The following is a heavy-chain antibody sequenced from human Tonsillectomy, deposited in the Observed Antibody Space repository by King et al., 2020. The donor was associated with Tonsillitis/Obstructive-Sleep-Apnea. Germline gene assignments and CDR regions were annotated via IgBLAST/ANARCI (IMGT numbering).Heavy chain of an antibody. CDR2: ISSSSITI. V-gene: IGHV3-48*02. D-gene: IGHD3-10*01. J-gene: IGHJ4*02. CDR1: GFTFSSYS. Sequence: EVQLVESGGGLVQPGGSLRLSCAASGFTFSSYSMNLVRQAPGKGLEWVSYISSSSITIYYADSVKGRFTISRDNAKNSLCLQINSLRDEDTAVYYCAGAGEWAAPGGGYYFDYWGQGTLVTVSS. CDR3: AGAGEWAAPGGGYYFDY.